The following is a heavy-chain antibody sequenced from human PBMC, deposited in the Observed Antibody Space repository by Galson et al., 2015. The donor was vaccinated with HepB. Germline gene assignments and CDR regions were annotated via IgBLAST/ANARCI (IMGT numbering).Heavy chain of an antibody. J-gene: IGHJ4*02. V-gene: IGHV3-33*01. D-gene: IGHD6-6*01. CDR3: ARDRARLAYFDY. Sequence: SLRLSCAASGFTFSYFGMHWVRQAPGMGLEWVAVIWNDGSNKYYADSVKGRFTISRDNSKNTLYLQVTSLRVEDTAVYYCARDRARLAYFDYWGQGTLVTVSS. CDR2: IWNDGSNK. CDR1: GFTFSYFG.